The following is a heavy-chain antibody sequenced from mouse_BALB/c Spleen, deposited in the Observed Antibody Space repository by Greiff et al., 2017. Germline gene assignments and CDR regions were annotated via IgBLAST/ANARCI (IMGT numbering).Heavy chain of an antibody. Sequence: QVQLQQSGPGLVAPSQSLSITCTVSGFSLTGYGVNWVRQPPGKGLEWLGMIWGDGSTDYNSALKSRLSISKDNSKSQVFLKMNSLQTDDTARYYCARGHYYGSSYDWYFDVWGAGTTVTVSS. J-gene: IGHJ1*01. D-gene: IGHD1-1*01. V-gene: IGHV2-6-7*01. CDR2: IWGDGST. CDR3: ARGHYYGSSYDWYFDV. CDR1: GFSLTGYG.